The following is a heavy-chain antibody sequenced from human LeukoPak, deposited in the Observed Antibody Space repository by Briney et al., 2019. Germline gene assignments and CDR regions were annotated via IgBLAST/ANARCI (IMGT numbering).Heavy chain of an antibody. V-gene: IGHV4-39*01. J-gene: IGHJ4*02. CDR2: LAYSGST. CDR3: ARVGGYRVFGDY. CDR1: GASVSSTDFY. Sequence: SETLSLTCTVSGASVSSTDFYWGWIRKPPGKGLEWIGSLAYSGSTYYNPSLKSRVTIFGDTSKNQFSLKVTSVTAADTAVYYCARVGGYRVFGDYWGQGTLVTVSS. D-gene: IGHD3-22*01.